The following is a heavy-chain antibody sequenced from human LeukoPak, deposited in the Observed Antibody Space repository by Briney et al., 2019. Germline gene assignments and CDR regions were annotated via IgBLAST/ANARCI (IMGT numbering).Heavy chain of an antibody. CDR2: VYYSGTT. V-gene: IGHV4-39*01. D-gene: IGHD4/OR15-4a*01. CDR3: ARRDYAAWFDP. Sequence: SETLSLTCNVSGDSITSGGFYWAWTRQSPGKGLEWIGNVYYSGTTHYNPSLKGRVTISMDMSKNQFSLNLNSVSVTDTAIYYCARRDYAAWFDPWGQGTLVTVS. CDR1: GDSITSGGFY. J-gene: IGHJ5*02.